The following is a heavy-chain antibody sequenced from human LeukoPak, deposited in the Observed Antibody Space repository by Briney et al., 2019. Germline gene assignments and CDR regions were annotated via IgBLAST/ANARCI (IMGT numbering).Heavy chain of an antibody. V-gene: IGHV4-59*01. CDR1: GGSLSSYY. CDR2: IYYSGST. J-gene: IGHJ4*02. CDR3: ARVLNPWFGEFAFDY. D-gene: IGHD3-10*01. Sequence: PSETLSLTCTVSGGSLSSYYWSWIRQPPGKGLEWIGYIYYSGSTNYNPSLKSRLTISIDTSKNQISLKLTSVTAADTAVYYCARVLNPWFGEFAFDYWGQGTLVTVSS.